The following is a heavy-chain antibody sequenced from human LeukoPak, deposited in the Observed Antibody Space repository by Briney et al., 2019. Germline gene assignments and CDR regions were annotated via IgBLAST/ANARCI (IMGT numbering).Heavy chain of an antibody. J-gene: IGHJ6*03. CDR2: ISHSGSA. Sequence: TSETLSLTCTVSGGSLSGFYWSWIRQTPGKGLEWIGYISHSGSATHNPSLKSRVAIFVQTPKNQLSLTLSSVTVADTAVYYCARSTAHDLSCVYAGGYYYMDVWGKGTTVTVSS. D-gene: IGHD3-3*01. V-gene: IGHV4-59*01. CDR3: ARSTAHDLSCVYAGGYYYMDV. CDR1: GGSLSGFY.